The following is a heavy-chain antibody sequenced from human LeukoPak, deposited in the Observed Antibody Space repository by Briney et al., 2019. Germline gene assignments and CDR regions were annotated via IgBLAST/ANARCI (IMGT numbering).Heavy chain of an antibody. J-gene: IGHJ4*02. CDR3: AKVSQYDSSGYYRWRVIDY. Sequence: GGSLRLSCAASGFTFSSYAMIWVRQAPGRGLEWVSAISGSGGSTYYADSLKGRFTISRDNSKNTLYLQMNSLRAEDTAVYSCAKVSQYDSSGYYRWRVIDYWGQGTLVTVSS. CDR2: ISGSGGST. CDR1: GFTFSSYA. V-gene: IGHV3-23*01. D-gene: IGHD3-22*01.